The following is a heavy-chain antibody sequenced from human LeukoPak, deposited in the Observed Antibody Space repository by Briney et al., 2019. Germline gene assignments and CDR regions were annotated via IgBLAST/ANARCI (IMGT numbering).Heavy chain of an antibody. J-gene: IGHJ4*02. CDR2: INPNSGGT. CDR1: GYTFTGYY. D-gene: IGHD2-2*01. V-gene: IGHV1-2*02. CDR3: ARDRWVRSPSRSRDIVVVPAAPGGY. Sequence: GASVKVSCKASGYTFTGYYMHWVRQAPGQGLEWMGWINPNSGGTNYAQKFQGRVTMTRDTSISTAYMELSRLRSDDTAVYYCARDRWVRSPSRSRDIVVVPAAPGGYWGQGTLVTVSS.